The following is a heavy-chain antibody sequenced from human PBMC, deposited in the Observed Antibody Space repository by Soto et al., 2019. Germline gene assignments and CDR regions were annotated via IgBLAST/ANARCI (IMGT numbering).Heavy chain of an antibody. D-gene: IGHD2-15*01. CDR1: GGTFSSYA. J-gene: IGHJ6*02. V-gene: IGHV1-69*01. CDR2: IIPIFGTA. Sequence: QVQLVQSGAEVKKPGSSVKVSCKASGGTFSSYAISWVRQAPGQGLEWMGGIIPIFGTANYAQKFRGRVTITADESTSTAYMALSSLRSEDTAVYYCARGAHYCSGGSCYSHRLYYYYGMDVWGQGTTVTVSS. CDR3: ARGAHYCSGGSCYSHRLYYYYGMDV.